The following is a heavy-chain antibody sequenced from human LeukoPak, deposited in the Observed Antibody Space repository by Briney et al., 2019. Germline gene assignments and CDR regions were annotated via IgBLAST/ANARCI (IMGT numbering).Heavy chain of an antibody. CDR1: GYTFTGYY. V-gene: IGHV1-2*02. CDR3: ARGDFWSGYAYYFDY. J-gene: IGHJ4*02. Sequence: ASVKVSCKASGYTFTGYYMHWVRQAPGQGLEWMGWINPNSGGTNYAQMFQGRVTMTRDTSISTAYMELSRLRSDDTAVYYCARGDFWSGYAYYFDYWGQGTLVTVSS. CDR2: INPNSGGT. D-gene: IGHD3-3*01.